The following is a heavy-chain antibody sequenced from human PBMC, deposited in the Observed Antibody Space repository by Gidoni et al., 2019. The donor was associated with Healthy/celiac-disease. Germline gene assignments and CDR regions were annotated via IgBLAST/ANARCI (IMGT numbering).Heavy chain of an antibody. CDR3: ARGSFWVFDY. D-gene: IGHD3-16*01. V-gene: IGHV3-48*03. J-gene: IGHJ4*02. Sequence: EVKLVESGGGLVQPGGYLRLSCAASGFTFSSYEMNWVRQAPGKGLEWVSYISSSGSTIYYADSVKGRFTISRDNAKNSLYLQMNSLRAEDTAVYYCARGSFWVFDYWGQGTLVTVSS. CDR2: ISSSGSTI. CDR1: GFTFSSYE.